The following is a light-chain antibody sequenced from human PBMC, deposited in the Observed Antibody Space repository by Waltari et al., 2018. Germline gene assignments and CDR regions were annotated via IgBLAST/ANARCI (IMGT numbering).Light chain of an antibody. CDR2: GAS. Sequence: EIVMTQSPATLSVSPGERATLSCRASQSVSGNLAWYQQKPGQAPRLLIYGASTRATGIPARFSGSASGTEFTLMISSLQSEDSAVYYCQQYYDWRRVTFGQGTRLEIK. CDR3: QQYYDWRRVT. V-gene: IGKV3D-15*01. J-gene: IGKJ5*01. CDR1: QSVSGN.